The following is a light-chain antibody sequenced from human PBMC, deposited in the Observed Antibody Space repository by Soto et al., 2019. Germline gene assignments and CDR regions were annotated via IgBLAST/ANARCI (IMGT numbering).Light chain of an antibody. CDR3: QQYDSSSPCT. V-gene: IGKV3-20*01. Sequence: EIVLTQSPGTLSLSPGERATLSCRASQSVSSSYLAWYQQKPGQAPRLLIYGASSRATGIPDRFSGSGSGTDVTLTISRLEPEDFVVYYCQQYDSSSPCTFGGGTKVEIK. J-gene: IGKJ4*01. CDR2: GAS. CDR1: QSVSSSY.